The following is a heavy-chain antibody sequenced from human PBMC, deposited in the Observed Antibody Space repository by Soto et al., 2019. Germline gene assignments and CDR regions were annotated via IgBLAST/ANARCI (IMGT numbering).Heavy chain of an antibody. V-gene: IGHV3-7*01. D-gene: IGHD5-18*01. CDR2: IKQDGSEK. CDR3: ARVYRIGGGYSYGYSPRGGNWFDP. J-gene: IGHJ5*02. Sequence: PWGSLRLSCAASGFTCSSYWMSWDRQAPGKGLARVANIKQDGSEKYHVDSVKGRFTIYRDNANNSLYLQMNSLRAHDTAVYYCARVYRIGGGYSYGYSPRGGNWFDPWGQGTLVTVSS. CDR1: GFTCSSYW.